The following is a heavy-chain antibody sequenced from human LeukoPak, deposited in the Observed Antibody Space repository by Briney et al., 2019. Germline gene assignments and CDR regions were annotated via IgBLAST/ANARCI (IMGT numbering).Heavy chain of an antibody. J-gene: IGHJ2*01. Sequence: PSETLSLTYTVSGGSISSYYWSWIRQSPGKGLEWIGYIYYSGSTNYNPSLKSRVTISGDTSKNQFSLKLSSVTAADTAVYYCARDKGLAAAGHWYFDLWGRGTLVTVSS. CDR3: ARDKGLAAAGHWYFDL. V-gene: IGHV4-59*01. CDR2: IYYSGST. D-gene: IGHD6-13*01. CDR1: GGSISSYY.